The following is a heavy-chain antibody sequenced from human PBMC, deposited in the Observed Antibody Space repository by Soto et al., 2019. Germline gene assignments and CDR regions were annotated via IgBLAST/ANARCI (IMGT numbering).Heavy chain of an antibody. D-gene: IGHD3-10*01. J-gene: IGHJ3*02. V-gene: IGHV1-3*04. Sequence: QVQFVQSGAEVKKPGASVKVSCKASGYNFTTYAIHWVRQAPGQRLEWMGWINTGIGNTKYSQKFQGRVTITRDTSASTAYMDLSSLRSGDTAVYYCARDPWGGAVDAFDIWGQGTMVTVSS. CDR1: GYNFTTYA. CDR3: ARDPWGGAVDAFDI. CDR2: INTGIGNT.